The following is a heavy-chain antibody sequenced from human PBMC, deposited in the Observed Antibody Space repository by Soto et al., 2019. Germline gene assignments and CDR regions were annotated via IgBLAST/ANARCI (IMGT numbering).Heavy chain of an antibody. J-gene: IGHJ5*02. CDR1: GASISSYH. Sequence: KPSETLSLTCTVSGASISSYHWSWFRQPPGKRLEWIGHINYSGSTNYNPSLKSRVSISLDTSKNQFSLKLSSVTAADTAVYYCVRARRPSIAAADFWFDPWGQGTLVTVSS. CDR3: VRARRPSIAAADFWFDP. V-gene: IGHV4-59*01. D-gene: IGHD6-13*01. CDR2: INYSGST.